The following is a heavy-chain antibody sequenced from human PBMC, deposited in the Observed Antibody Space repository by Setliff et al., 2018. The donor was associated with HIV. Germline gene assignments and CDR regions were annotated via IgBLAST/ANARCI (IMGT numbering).Heavy chain of an antibody. CDR1: GYTFTNYY. V-gene: IGHV1-46*01. Sequence: ASVKVSCKASGYTFTNYYMHWVRQAPGQGLEWMGIVYPGGARRSYAQKFQGRVTMTWDTSTSTVYMELSSLRSEDTAFYYCARSAHDSETGYWGQGTLVTVSS. CDR3: ARSAHDSETGY. J-gene: IGHJ4*02. D-gene: IGHD5-12*01. CDR2: VYPGGARR.